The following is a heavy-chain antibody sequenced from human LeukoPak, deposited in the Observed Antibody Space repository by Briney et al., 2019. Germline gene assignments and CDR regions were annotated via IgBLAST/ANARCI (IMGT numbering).Heavy chain of an antibody. V-gene: IGHV1-3*03. Sequence: GASVKVSCKASGYTFTSYAMHWVRQAPGQRLEWMGWINAGNGNAKYSQEFQGRVTITRDTSASTAYMELSSLRSEDMAVYYCARDRYSSSRGYYYYYMDVWGKGTTVTVSS. CDR1: GYTFTSYA. CDR2: INAGNGNA. D-gene: IGHD6-6*01. J-gene: IGHJ6*03. CDR3: ARDRYSSSRGYYYYYMDV.